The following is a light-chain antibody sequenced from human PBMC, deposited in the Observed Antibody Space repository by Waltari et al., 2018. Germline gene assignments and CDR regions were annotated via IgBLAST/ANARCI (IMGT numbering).Light chain of an antibody. CDR2: KAS. Sequence: DIQMTQSPSTLSASVGDRVTITCRASQSISGWLAWYQQKPGKAPKLLIYKASTLESGVPSRFSGSGSGTEVTLTINSLQPDDFATYYCQQYDTFMWTFGQGTKVDI. CDR1: QSISGW. J-gene: IGKJ1*01. CDR3: QQYDTFMWT. V-gene: IGKV1-5*03.